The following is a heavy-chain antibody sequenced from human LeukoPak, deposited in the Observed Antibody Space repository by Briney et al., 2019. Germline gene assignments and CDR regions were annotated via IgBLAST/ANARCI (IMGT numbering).Heavy chain of an antibody. CDR2: ISAYNGNT. D-gene: IGHD3-9*01. V-gene: IGHV1-18*01. CDR3: ARGTYYDILTGSRFDP. CDR1: GYTFTSYG. Sequence: ASVRVSCKASGYTFTSYGISWVRQAPGQGLEWMGWISAYNGNTNYAQKLQGRVTMTTDTSTSTAYMELRSLRSDDTAVYYCARGTYYDILTGSRFDPWGQGTLVTVSS. J-gene: IGHJ5*02.